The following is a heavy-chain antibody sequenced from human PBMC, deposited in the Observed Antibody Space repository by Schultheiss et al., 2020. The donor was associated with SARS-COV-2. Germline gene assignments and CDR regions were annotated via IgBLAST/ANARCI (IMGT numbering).Heavy chain of an antibody. CDR2: INPNSGGT. D-gene: IGHD6-13*01. CDR3: ARKGSSWDYGMDV. J-gene: IGHJ6*02. CDR1: GYTFTGYY. Sequence: ASVKVSCKASGYTFTGYYMHWVRQAPGQGLEWMGWINPNSGGTNYAQKFQGRVTMTRDTSISTVYMELSRLRSDDTAVYYCARKGSSWDYGMDVWGQGTTVTVSS. V-gene: IGHV1-2*02.